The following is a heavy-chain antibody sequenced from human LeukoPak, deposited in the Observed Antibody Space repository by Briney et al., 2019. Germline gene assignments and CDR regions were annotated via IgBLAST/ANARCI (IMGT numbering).Heavy chain of an antibody. D-gene: IGHD6-13*01. CDR2: IIPIFGTA. V-gene: IGHV1-69*01. CDR3: ARRSSWYEGFDY. J-gene: IGHJ4*02. CDR1: GGTFSSYA. Sequence: GASVKVSCKASGGTFSSYAISWVRQAPGQGLEWMGGIIPIFGTANYAQKFQGRVTITADESTSTAYMELSSLRSEDTAVYYCARRSSWYEGFDYWGQGTLVTVSS.